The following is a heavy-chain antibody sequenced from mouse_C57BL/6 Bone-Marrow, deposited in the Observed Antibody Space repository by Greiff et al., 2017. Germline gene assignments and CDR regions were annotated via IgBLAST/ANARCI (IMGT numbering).Heavy chain of an antibody. D-gene: IGHD2-4*01. CDR2: ISSGSSTI. CDR1: GFTFSDYG. CDR3: ARYDYDALYYAMDY. V-gene: IGHV5-17*01. J-gene: IGHJ4*01. Sequence: EVQGVESGGGLVKPGGSLKLSCAASGFTFSDYGMHWVRQAPEKGLEWVAYISSGSSTIYYADTVKGRFTISRDNAKNTLFLQMTSLRSEDTAMYYCARYDYDALYYAMDYWGQGTSVTVSS.